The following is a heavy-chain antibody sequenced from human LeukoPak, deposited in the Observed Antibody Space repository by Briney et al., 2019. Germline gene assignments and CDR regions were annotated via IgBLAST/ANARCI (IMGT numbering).Heavy chain of an antibody. CDR1: GGSISSYY. J-gene: IGHJ6*03. CDR2: ISYSGST. Sequence: PSETLSLTCTVSGGSISSYYWSWIRQPPGKGLEGIGYISYSGSTYYNPSLKSRVTMSVDTSKNQFSLKLSSVTAADTAVYYCARVDGKRYCSGGTCYSYYYMDVWGKGTTVTVSS. CDR3: ARVDGKRYCSGGTCYSYYYMDV. V-gene: IGHV4-59*01. D-gene: IGHD2-15*01.